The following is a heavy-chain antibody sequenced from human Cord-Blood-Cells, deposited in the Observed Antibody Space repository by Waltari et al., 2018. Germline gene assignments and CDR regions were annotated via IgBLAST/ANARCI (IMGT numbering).Heavy chain of an antibody. CDR3: ARGDTAMAPFDY. D-gene: IGHD5-18*01. Sequence: QVQLVESGGGVVQPGRSLRLSCAASGFTFSSYAMHWVRQAPGKGLEGVAFISYDGSNKYYADSVKGRFTISRDNSKNTLYLQMNSLRAEDTAVYYCARGDTAMAPFDYWGQGTLVTVSS. V-gene: IGHV3-30*04. CDR2: ISYDGSNK. CDR1: GFTFSSYA. J-gene: IGHJ4*02.